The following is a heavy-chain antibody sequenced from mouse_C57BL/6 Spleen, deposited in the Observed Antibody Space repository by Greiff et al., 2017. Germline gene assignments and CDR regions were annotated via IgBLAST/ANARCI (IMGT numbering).Heavy chain of an antibody. CDR3: ARLRPPYAMDY. Sequence: EVKLVESGGGLVKPGGSLKLSCAASGFTFSDYGMHWVRQAPEKGLEWVAYISSGSSTISYADTVKGRFTISRDNAKNTLFLQMTSLRSEDTAMYYCARLRPPYAMDYWGQGTSVTVSS. J-gene: IGHJ4*01. CDR2: ISSGSSTI. D-gene: IGHD2-4*01. V-gene: IGHV5-17*01. CDR1: GFTFSDYG.